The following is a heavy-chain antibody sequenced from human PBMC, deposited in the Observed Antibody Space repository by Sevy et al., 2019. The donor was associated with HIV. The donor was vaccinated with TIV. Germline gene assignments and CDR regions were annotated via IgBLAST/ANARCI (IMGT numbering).Heavy chain of an antibody. J-gene: IGHJ6*02. Sequence: ASVKVSCKASGGTFSSDAISWVRQAPGQGLEWMGGIIPMFGTANYAQKFQRRVTITADESTSTAYMDLSSLRSEGTAVYYCARGRRLSGGNDYYYYYGMDVWGQGTTVTVSS. V-gene: IGHV1-69*13. CDR1: GGTFSSDA. CDR3: ARGRRLSGGNDYYYYYGMDV. CDR2: IIPMFGTA. D-gene: IGHD2-15*01.